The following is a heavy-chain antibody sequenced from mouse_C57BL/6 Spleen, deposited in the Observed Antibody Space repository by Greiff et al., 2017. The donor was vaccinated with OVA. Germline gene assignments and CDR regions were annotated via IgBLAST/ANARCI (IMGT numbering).Heavy chain of an antibody. V-gene: IGHV1-26*01. CDR3: ARRGITTVVPYFDY. D-gene: IGHD1-1*01. CDR1: GYTFTDYY. CDR2: INPNNGGT. J-gene: IGHJ2*01. Sequence: VQLQQSGPELVKPGASVKISCKASGYTFTDYYMNWVKQSHGKSLEWIGDINPNNGGTSYNQKFKGKATLTVDKSSSTAYMELRSLTSEDSAVYYCARRGITTVVPYFDYWGQGTTLTVSS.